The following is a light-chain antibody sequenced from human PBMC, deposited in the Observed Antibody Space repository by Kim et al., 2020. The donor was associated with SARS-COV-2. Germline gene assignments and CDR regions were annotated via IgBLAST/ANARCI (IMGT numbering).Light chain of an antibody. V-gene: IGLV1-44*01. Sequence: GQRVTISCSGGRSNVGSNYVYWFQHLPGTAPKLLIERNDQRPSGVPARFSGSKSGSSASLAISGLQPEDDADYYCEAWDDSLNGPVFGGGTQLTVL. CDR1: RSNVGSNY. CDR3: EAWDDSLNGPV. J-gene: IGLJ3*02. CDR2: RND.